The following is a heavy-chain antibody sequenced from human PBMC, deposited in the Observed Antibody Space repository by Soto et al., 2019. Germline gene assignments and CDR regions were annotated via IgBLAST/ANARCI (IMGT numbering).Heavy chain of an antibody. CDR2: IDPRDSQT. V-gene: IGHV5-10-1*01. D-gene: IGHD3-16*02. CDR1: GYTFTAFW. Sequence: VDSLKISFTFFGYTFTAFWIIVVLQMPGKGLEWMGRIDPRDSQTNYSPSFQGHVNISVEKSISTAYLQWDSLKASDTAMYYCERIFCYTDPCESWLEPWGQGTLVNV. CDR3: ERIFCYTDPCESWLEP. J-gene: IGHJ5*02.